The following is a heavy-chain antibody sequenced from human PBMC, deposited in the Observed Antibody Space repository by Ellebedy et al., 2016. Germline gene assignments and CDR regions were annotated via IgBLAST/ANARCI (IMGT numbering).Heavy chain of an antibody. V-gene: IGHV1-69*04. D-gene: IGHD5-18*01. CDR2: IIPILGIA. CDR1: GGTFSSYA. J-gene: IGHJ6*02. Sequence: ASVKVSCKASGGTFSSYAISWVRQAPGQGLEWMGRIIPILGIANYAQKFQGRVTITADKSTSTAYMELSSLRSEDTAVYYCARDGVDTAMVTLFASYYGMDVWGQGTTVTVSS. CDR3: ARDGVDTAMVTLFASYYGMDV.